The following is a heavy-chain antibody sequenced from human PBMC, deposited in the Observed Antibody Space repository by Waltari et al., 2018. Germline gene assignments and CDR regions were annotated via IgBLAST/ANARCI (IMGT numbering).Heavy chain of an antibody. CDR2: LNSDGSST. Sequence: EVQLVESGGGLVQPGGSLRLSCAASGFTFSSYWMHWVRQAPGKGLVGVSHLNSDGSSTSYADSVKGRFTISRDNAKNTLYLQMSSLRAEDTAVYYCASTAGTDYYYYYYMDVWGKGTAVTVSS. D-gene: IGHD6-13*01. J-gene: IGHJ6*03. V-gene: IGHV3-74*01. CDR3: ASTAGTDYYYYYYMDV. CDR1: GFTFSSYW.